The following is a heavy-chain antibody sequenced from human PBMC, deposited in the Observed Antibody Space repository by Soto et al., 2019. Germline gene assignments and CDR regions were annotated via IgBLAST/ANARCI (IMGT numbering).Heavy chain of an antibody. V-gene: IGHV4-59*01. J-gene: IGHJ4*02. CDR3: ARGRMQQRVRFDY. CDR1: GGSISSYY. Sequence: QVQLQESGPGLVKPSETLSLTCTVSGGSISSYYWSWIRQPPGKGLEWIGYIYYSGSTNYNPSLKSQHXXSXAXXRNQFSLKLSSAAAADTAVDYCARGRMQQRVRFDYRGQGTLVTVSS. D-gene: IGHD6-13*01. CDR2: IYYSGST.